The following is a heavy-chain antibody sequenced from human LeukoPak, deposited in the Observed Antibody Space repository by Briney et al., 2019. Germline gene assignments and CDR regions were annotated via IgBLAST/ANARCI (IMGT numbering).Heavy chain of an antibody. V-gene: IGHV1-2*02. CDR2: INPNSGGT. CDR3: ARDIPYYYDSSGYFHFDY. CDR1: GYTFTGYY. J-gene: IGHJ4*02. D-gene: IGHD3-22*01. Sequence: ASVKVSCKASGYTFTGYYMHWVRQAPGQGLEWMGWINPNSGGTNYAQKFQGRVTMTRDTSISTAYMELSRLRSDDTAVYYCARDIPYYYDSSGYFHFDYWGQGTLVTVSS.